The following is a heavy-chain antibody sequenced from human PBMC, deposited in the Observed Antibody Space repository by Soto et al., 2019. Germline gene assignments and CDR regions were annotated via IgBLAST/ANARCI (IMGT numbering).Heavy chain of an antibody. Sequence: GGSLRLSCTASGFTFGDYAMSWFRQAPGKGLEWVGFIRSKAYGGTTEYAASGKGRFTTSRDYSKTIAYLQMNSLKTEDTAVYYCTRELGKYYDYIWGAKPWFDPWGQGTLVTVSS. J-gene: IGHJ5*02. D-gene: IGHD3-16*01. CDR1: GFTFGDYA. CDR3: TRELGKYYDYIWGAKPWFDP. CDR2: IRSKAYGGTT. V-gene: IGHV3-49*03.